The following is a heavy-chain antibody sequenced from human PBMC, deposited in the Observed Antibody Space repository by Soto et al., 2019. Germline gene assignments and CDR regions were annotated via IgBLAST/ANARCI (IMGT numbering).Heavy chain of an antibody. V-gene: IGHV3-21*01. CDR2: ISSSSSYI. Sequence: EVQLVESGGGLVKPGGSLRLSCAASGFTFSSYSMNWVRQAPGKGLEWVSSISSSSSYIYYADSVKGRFTISRDNAKNSLYLQMNSLRAEETAVYYCAREGYDALCDAFDIWGQGTMVTVSS. J-gene: IGHJ3*02. D-gene: IGHD3-22*01. CDR1: GFTFSSYS. CDR3: AREGYDALCDAFDI.